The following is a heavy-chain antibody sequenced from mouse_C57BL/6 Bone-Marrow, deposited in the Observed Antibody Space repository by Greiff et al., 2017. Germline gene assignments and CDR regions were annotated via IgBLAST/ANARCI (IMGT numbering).Heavy chain of an antibody. D-gene: IGHD1-1*01. CDR1: GFTFSDYG. CDR3: ARPGITTVDD. CDR2: ISSGSSTI. Sequence: EVHLVESGGGLVKPGGSLKLSCAASGFTFSDYGMHWVRQAPEKGLEWVAYISSGSSTIYYADTVKGRFTISRDNAKNTLFLQRTSLRSEDTAMYYCARPGITTVDDWGQGTTLTVSS. J-gene: IGHJ2*01. V-gene: IGHV5-17*01.